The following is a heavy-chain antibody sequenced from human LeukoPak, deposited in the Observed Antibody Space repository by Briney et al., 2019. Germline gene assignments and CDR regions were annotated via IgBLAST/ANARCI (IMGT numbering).Heavy chain of an antibody. J-gene: IGHJ6*02. CDR2: ISGSGGST. CDR1: GFTFSSYA. V-gene: IGHV3-23*01. D-gene: IGHD2-15*01. CDR3: ARVDCTGGSCRPYHYYGMDV. Sequence: PGGSLRLSCAASGFTFSSYAMSWVRQAPGKGLEWVSAISGSGGSTYYADSVKGRFTISRDNSKNTLYLQMNSLRAEDTAVYYCARVDCTGGSCRPYHYYGMDVWGQGTTVTVSS.